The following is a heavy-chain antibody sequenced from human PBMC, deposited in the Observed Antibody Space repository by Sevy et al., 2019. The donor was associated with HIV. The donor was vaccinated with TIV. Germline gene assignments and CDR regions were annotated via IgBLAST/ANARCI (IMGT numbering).Heavy chain of an antibody. Sequence: GGSLRLSCAASGFTFSNYWMNWVRQAPGKGLEWVAYITLGGNEKYYVDSVKGRFTLSRDNAKNSVCLQMNSLRAEDTALYYCARGGALVDAAPVPWGMDVWAQGTTVTVSS. V-gene: IGHV3-7*01. CDR2: ITLGGNEK. D-gene: IGHD5-18*01. J-gene: IGHJ6*02. CDR3: ARGGALVDAAPVPWGMDV. CDR1: GFTFSNYW.